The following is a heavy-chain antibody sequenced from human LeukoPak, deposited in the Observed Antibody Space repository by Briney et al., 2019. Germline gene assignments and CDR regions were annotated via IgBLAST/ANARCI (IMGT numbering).Heavy chain of an antibody. D-gene: IGHD4-11*01. J-gene: IGHJ6*03. CDR2: IKQDGSEK. V-gene: IGHV3-7*01. Sequence: GGSLRLSCAASGFTFSSYWMSWVRQAPGKGLEWVANIKQDGSEKYYVDSVKGRFTISRDNAKNSLYLQMNSLRAEDTAVYYCARENYSNFYYYYYYMDVWAKGPRSPSP. CDR3: ARENYSNFYYYYYYMDV. CDR1: GFTFSSYW.